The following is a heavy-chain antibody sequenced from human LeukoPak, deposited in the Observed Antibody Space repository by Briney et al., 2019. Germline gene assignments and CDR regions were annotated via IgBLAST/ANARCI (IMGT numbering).Heavy chain of an antibody. V-gene: IGHV1-2*02. CDR2: INPNSGDT. CDR3: AREMNYDDYRTSDY. J-gene: IGHJ4*02. Sequence: GASVKVSCKASGYTFTGYYMHWVRQAPGQGLEWMGWINPNSGDTNYAQKFQGRVTITRDTSISTVYMELISLRSDDTAVYYCAREMNYDDYRTSDYWGQGTLVTVSS. D-gene: IGHD4-17*01. CDR1: GYTFTGYY.